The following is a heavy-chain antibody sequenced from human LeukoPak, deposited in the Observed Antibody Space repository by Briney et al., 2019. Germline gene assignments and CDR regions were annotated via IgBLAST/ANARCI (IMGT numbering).Heavy chain of an antibody. CDR2: ISGSGGST. J-gene: IGHJ4*02. Sequence: GGSLRLSCAASGFTFSSYAMSWVRLAPGKGLEWVSAISGSGGSTYYADSVKGRFTISRDNSKNTLYLQMNSLRAEDTAVYYCAKDFHPGVVPAAIFDYWGQGTLVTVSS. V-gene: IGHV3-23*01. CDR3: AKDFHPGVVPAAIFDY. CDR1: GFTFSSYA. D-gene: IGHD2-2*01.